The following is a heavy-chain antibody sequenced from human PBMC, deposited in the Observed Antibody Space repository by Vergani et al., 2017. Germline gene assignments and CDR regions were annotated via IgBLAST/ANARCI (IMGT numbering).Heavy chain of an antibody. J-gene: IGHJ6*03. Sequence: QVQLVQSGAEVKKPGASVKVSCKASGYTFTSYYMHWVRQAPGQGLEWMGWISAYNGNTNYAQKLQGRVTMTTDTSTSTAYMELRSLRSDDTAVYYCARGAVIAYYYYYMDVWGKGTTVTVSS. CDR3: ARGAVIAYYYYYMDV. V-gene: IGHV1-18*04. D-gene: IGHD2-21*01. CDR1: GYTFTSYY. CDR2: ISAYNGNT.